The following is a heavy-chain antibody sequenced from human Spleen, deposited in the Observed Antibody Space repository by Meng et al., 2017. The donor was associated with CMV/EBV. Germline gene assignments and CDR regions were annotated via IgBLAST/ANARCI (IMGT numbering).Heavy chain of an antibody. V-gene: IGHV1-2*02. Sequence: ASVKVSCKASGYTFTGYQMHWVRQAPGQGLEWMGWINPNSGGTNYAQKFQGRVTMTRDTSITTAYMELSRLRSDDTAVYYCARRLDCGSASCYSYYFDYWGQGSLVTVSS. CDR1: GYTFTGYQ. J-gene: IGHJ4*02. CDR3: ARRLDCGSASCYSYYFDY. D-gene: IGHD2-2*01. CDR2: INPNSGGT.